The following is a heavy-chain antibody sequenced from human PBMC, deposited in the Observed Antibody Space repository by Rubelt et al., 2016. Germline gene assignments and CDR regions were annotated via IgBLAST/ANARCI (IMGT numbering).Heavy chain of an antibody. CDR3: ARHPTVTTRGYYYYIDV. D-gene: IGHD4-11*01. J-gene: IGHJ6*03. V-gene: IGHV4-39*01. CDR1: GGSINSNDYY. Sequence: QVQLQQWGAGLLKPSETLSLTCTVSGGSINSNDYYWGWIRQPPGKGLEWIGTIHYSGSTYYNPSLKSRVTISVDTSKNQFSLKLSSVTAADTAVYYCARHPTVTTRGYYYYIDVWGKGTTVTVSS. CDR2: IHYSGST.